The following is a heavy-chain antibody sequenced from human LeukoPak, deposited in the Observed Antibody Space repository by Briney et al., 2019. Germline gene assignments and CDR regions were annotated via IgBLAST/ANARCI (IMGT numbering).Heavy chain of an antibody. D-gene: IGHD2-15*01. V-gene: IGHV3-21*01. CDR1: GFTFSSYS. J-gene: IGHJ4*02. CDR3: ARDPERGYCSGGSCYFDY. Sequence: GGSLRLSCAASGFTFSSYSMNWVRQAPGKGLDWVSSISSSSSYIYYADSVKGRFTISRDNAKNSLYLQMNSLRAEDTAVYYCARDPERGYCSGGSCYFDYWGQGTLVTVSS. CDR2: ISSSSSYI.